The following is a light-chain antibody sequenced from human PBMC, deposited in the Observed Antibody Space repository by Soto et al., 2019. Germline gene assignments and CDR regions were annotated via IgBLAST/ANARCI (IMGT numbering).Light chain of an antibody. CDR3: QQRNIGLT. Sequence: EIVLTQSPATLSLSPGERATLSCRASQSVSSYLAWYQQKPGQAPRLLIYDASNRASGIPARFSGSGSETDVTLTIGSLEPEHFAVYYWQQRNIGLTFGPGTKVDL. CDR2: DAS. CDR1: QSVSSY. V-gene: IGKV3-11*01. J-gene: IGKJ3*01.